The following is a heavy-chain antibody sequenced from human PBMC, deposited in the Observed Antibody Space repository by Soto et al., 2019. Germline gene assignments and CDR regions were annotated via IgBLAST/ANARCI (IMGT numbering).Heavy chain of an antibody. CDR2: IIPIFGTA. J-gene: IGHJ6*02. CDR1: GGTFSSYD. Sequence: QVQLVQSGAEVKKPGSSVKVSCKASGGTFSSYDISWVRQAPGQGLEWMGGIIPIFGTANYAQKFQGRVTITADESTSTAYMELSSLRSEDTAVYYCARSYDILTGYYRDYYYGMDVWGQGTTVTVSS. D-gene: IGHD3-9*01. V-gene: IGHV1-69*12. CDR3: ARSYDILTGYYRDYYYGMDV.